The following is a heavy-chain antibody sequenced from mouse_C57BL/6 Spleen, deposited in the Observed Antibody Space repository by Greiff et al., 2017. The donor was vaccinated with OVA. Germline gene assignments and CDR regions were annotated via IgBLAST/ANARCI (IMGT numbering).Heavy chain of an antibody. J-gene: IGHJ1*03. Sequence: VQLKESGGGLVQPGGSMKLSCVASGFTFSNYWMNWVRQSPEKGLEWVAQIRLKSDNYATHYAESVKGRFTISRDDSKSSVYLQMNNLRAEDTGIYYCTFITTVVEDWYFDVWGTGTTVTVSS. CDR3: TFITTVVEDWYFDV. CDR1: GFTFSNYW. CDR2: IRLKSDNYAT. V-gene: IGHV6-3*01. D-gene: IGHD1-1*01.